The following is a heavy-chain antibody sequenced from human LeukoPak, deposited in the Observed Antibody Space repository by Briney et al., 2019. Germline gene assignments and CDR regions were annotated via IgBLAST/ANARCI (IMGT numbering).Heavy chain of an antibody. J-gene: IGHJ4*02. CDR2: ISYDGSNK. CDR3: ATGGPLFDY. V-gene: IGHV3-30-3*01. CDR1: GFTFSSYA. D-gene: IGHD3-10*01. Sequence: GGSLRLSCAASGFTFSSYAMHWVRQAPGKGLEWVSVISYDGSNKYYADSVKGRFTISRDNSKNTLYLQMNSLRAEDTAVYYCATGGPLFDYWGQGTLVTVSS.